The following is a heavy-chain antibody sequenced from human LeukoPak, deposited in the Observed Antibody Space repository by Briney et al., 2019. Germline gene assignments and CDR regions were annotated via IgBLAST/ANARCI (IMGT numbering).Heavy chain of an antibody. D-gene: IGHD6-19*01. CDR1: GGSISSYY. CDR2: IYYSGST. CDR3: ARLDSSGYDY. Sequence: SETLSLTCTVSGGSISSYYWSWIRQPPGKGLEWIGYIYYSGSTNYNPSLKSRVTISVDTSKNQFSLKLSSVTAADTAVYYCARLDSSGYDYWGQGTLVTVSS. V-gene: IGHV4-59*08. J-gene: IGHJ4*02.